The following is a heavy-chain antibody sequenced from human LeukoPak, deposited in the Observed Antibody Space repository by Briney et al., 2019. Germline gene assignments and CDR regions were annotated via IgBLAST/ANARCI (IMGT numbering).Heavy chain of an antibody. CDR3: ARVQSSAFYYYYGMDV. CDR2: IYYSGST. CDR1: GGSISSYY. Sequence: SETLSLTCTVSGGSISSYYWSWIRQPPGKGLEWIGYIYYSGSTNYNPSLKSRVTISVDTSKNQFSLKLSSVTAADTAAYYCARVQSSAFYYYYGMDVWGQGTTVTVSS. J-gene: IGHJ6*02. D-gene: IGHD6-19*01. V-gene: IGHV4-59*08.